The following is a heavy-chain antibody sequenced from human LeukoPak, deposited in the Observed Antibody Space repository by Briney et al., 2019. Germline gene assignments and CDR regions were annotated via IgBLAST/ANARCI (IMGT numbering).Heavy chain of an antibody. D-gene: IGHD6-13*01. CDR3: ARLRFGRQLTPYYYYYMDV. CDR2: IYHSGST. J-gene: IGHJ6*03. V-gene: IGHV4-38-2*02. Sequence: PSETLSLTCTVSGYSISSGYYWGWIRQPPGKGLEWIGSIYHSGSTYYNPSLKSRVTISVDSSKNQFSLKLSSVTAADTAVYYCARLRFGRQLTPYYYYYMDVWGKGTTVTISS. CDR1: GYSISSGYY.